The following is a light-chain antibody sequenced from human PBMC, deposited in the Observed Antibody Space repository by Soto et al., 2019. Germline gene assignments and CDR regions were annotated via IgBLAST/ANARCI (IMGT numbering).Light chain of an antibody. V-gene: IGKV1-5*01. CDR2: DAS. Sequence: TQSLSPLPQSEGDRVTTPSRAGQRVFAWLAWYQQKPGQAPKLLIYDASTLEGGVPSRFSGSGSGTEFTLTIGGLQPDDFATYHCQQYTSFSWSFGQGTKVEVK. J-gene: IGKJ1*01. CDR1: QRVFAW. CDR3: QQYTSFSWS.